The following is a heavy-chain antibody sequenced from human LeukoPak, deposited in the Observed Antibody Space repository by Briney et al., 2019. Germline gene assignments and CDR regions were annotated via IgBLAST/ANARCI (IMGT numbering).Heavy chain of an antibody. J-gene: IGHJ4*02. D-gene: IGHD3-22*01. CDR1: GGSLSSYY. CDR2: IYSSGST. V-gene: IGHV4-59*01. CDR3: ARNYDSSGYTAFGY. Sequence: SETLSLTCTLSGGSLSSYYWSWIRQPPGKGLEWIGHIYSSGSTNYNPSLKSRVTISVDTSKNQFSLKLSSVTAADTAVYYCARNYDSSGYTAFGYWGRGTLVTVSS.